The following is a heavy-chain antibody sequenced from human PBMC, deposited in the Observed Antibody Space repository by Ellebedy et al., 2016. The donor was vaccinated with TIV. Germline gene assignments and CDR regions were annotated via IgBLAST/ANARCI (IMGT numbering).Heavy chain of an antibody. V-gene: IGHV3-21*06. CDR1: GFIFDGYG. D-gene: IGHD6-19*01. CDR3: ARTGYSSDWYASN. Sequence: GESLKISCAASGFIFDGYGMHWVRQAPGKGLEWVSSISSSSSYIYYADSVKGRFTISRDNAKNSLYLQMDSLRAEDTAVYYCARTGYSSDWYASNWGQGTLVTVSS. J-gene: IGHJ4*02. CDR2: ISSSSSYI.